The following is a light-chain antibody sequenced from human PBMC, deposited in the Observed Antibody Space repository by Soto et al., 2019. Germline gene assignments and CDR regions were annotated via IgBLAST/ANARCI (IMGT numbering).Light chain of an antibody. Sequence: DIVMTQSPDSLTVSLGERATINCKSSQSVLYSSNNKNYLAWYQQKRGQPPTLLIYWASTRESGVPDRFSGSGSGADFTLTISSLQAEDVAVYYCQQYYSIPFTFGGGTKVEIK. CDR2: WAS. J-gene: IGKJ4*01. CDR3: QQYYSIPFT. CDR1: QSVLYSSNNKNY. V-gene: IGKV4-1*01.